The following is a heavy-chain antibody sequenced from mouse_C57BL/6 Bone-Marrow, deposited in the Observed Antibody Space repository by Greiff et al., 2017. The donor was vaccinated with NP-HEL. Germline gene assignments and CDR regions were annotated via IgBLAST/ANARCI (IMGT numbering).Heavy chain of an antibody. CDR3: ASPYYGDYAMDY. CDR1: GYSFTGYY. V-gene: IGHV1-42*01. D-gene: IGHD1-1*01. CDR2: INPSTGGT. Sequence: VQLKQSGPELVKPGASVKISCKASGYSFTGYYMNWVKQSPEKSLEWIGEINPSTGGTTYNQKFKAKATLTVDKSSSTAYMQLKSLTSEDSAVYYCASPYYGDYAMDYWGQGTSVTVSS. J-gene: IGHJ4*01.